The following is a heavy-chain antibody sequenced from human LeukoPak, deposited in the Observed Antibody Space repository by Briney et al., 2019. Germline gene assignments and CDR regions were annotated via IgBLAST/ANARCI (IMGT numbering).Heavy chain of an antibody. CDR3: ARSVDTAMVTFDY. Sequence: GESLKISCKGSGYSFTSYWIGWVRQMPGKGLEWMGIIYPGDSDTRYSPSLQGQVTISADKSISTAYLQWSSLKASDTAMYYCARSVDTAMVTFDYWGQGTLVTVSS. V-gene: IGHV5-51*01. CDR1: GYSFTSYW. CDR2: IYPGDSDT. J-gene: IGHJ4*02. D-gene: IGHD5-18*01.